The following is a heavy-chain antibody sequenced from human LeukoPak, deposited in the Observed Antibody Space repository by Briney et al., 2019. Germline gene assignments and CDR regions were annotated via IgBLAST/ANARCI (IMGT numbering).Heavy chain of an antibody. CDR2: IYPGDSDT. V-gene: IGHV5-51*01. CDR3: ARHSDAAIGVDY. J-gene: IGHJ4*02. CDR1: GYSFTSYC. D-gene: IGHD5-18*01. Sequence: GESLKISCQGSGYSFTSYCSGWVRQMSGKGLEWMGIIYPGDSDTTYSPSFQGQVTISADKSINTAYLQWSSLKASDTAMYYCARHSDAAIGVDYWGQGTLVTVSS.